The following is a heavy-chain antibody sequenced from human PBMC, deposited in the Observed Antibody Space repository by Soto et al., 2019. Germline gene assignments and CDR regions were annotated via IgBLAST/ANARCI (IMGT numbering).Heavy chain of an antibody. CDR3: ARGGGYGYDFWSGYYRFNWFDP. CDR2: IYYSGST. Sequence: ETLSLTCTVSGGSISSYYWSWIGQPPGKGLEWIGYIYYSGSTNYNPSLKSRVTISVDTSNNQFSLKLSSVTAADTAVYYCARGGGYGYDFWSGYYRFNWFDPWGQGTLVTVSS. CDR1: GGSISSYY. D-gene: IGHD3-3*01. V-gene: IGHV4-59*01. J-gene: IGHJ5*02.